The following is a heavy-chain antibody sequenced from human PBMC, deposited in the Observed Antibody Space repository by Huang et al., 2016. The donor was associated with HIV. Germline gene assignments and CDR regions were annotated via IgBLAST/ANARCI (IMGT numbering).Heavy chain of an antibody. Sequence: QITLKESGPALLRPTQTLPLTCTFSGFSLTTIGAGVGWIRQPPGKPREWLGLIYWDDDKRFSPSLKTRISVTKDTSKNQVVFTMNNVGPTDTGTYYCAHIGRLGDYYMDVWGNGTAVTVSS. D-gene: IGHD3-16*01. CDR2: IYWDDDK. CDR3: AHIGRLGDYYMDV. J-gene: IGHJ6*03. V-gene: IGHV2-5*02. CDR1: GFSLTTIGAG.